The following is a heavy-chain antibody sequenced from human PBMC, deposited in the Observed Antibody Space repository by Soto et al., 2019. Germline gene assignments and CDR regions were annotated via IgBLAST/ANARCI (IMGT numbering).Heavy chain of an antibody. D-gene: IGHD1-1*01. CDR2: IYATGTT. CDR1: GASISGYY. CDR3: VRDGTKTLRDWFDP. V-gene: IGHV4-4*07. J-gene: IGHJ5*02. Sequence: SETPSLTCTVSGASISGYYWSWIRKSAGKGLEWIGRIYATGTTDYNPSLKSRVMMSVDTSKKQFSLKLRSVTAADTAVYYCVRDGTKTLRDWFDPWGQGISVTVSS.